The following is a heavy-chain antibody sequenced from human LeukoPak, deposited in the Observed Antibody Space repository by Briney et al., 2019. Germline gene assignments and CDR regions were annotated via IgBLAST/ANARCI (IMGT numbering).Heavy chain of an antibody. CDR1: GYSFTSYW. D-gene: IGHD2-8*01. J-gene: IGHJ6*03. Sequence: GASLKISCKGSGYSFTSYWIGWVRQMPGKGLEWMGIIYPDDSDTKYSPSFQGQDTISADKSISTAYLQWSSLKASDTAMYYCARLAFCTNAVCFSNYYYSMDVWGRGTTVTVSS. CDR2: IYPDDSDT. CDR3: ARLAFCTNAVCFSNYYYSMDV. V-gene: IGHV5-51*01.